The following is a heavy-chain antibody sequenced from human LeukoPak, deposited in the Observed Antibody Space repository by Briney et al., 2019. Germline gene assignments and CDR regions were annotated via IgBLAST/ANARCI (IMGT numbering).Heavy chain of an antibody. CDR1: GYTFTGYY. D-gene: IGHD6-13*01. Sequence: ASVKVSCKASGYTFTGYYMHWVRQAPGQGLEWMGWINPNSGGTNCAQKFQGWVTMTRDTSISTAYMELSRLRSDDTAVYYCARASIAAAFDYWGQGTLVTVSS. CDR2: INPNSGGT. V-gene: IGHV1-2*04. CDR3: ARASIAAAFDY. J-gene: IGHJ4*02.